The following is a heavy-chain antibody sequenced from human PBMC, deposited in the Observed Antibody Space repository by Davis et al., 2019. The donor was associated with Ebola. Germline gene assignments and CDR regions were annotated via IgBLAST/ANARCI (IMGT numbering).Heavy chain of an antibody. V-gene: IGHV1-18*04. J-gene: IGHJ4*02. D-gene: IGHD5-18*01. CDR1: GYSFISYG. Sequence: AASVKVSCKASGYSFISYGISWVRQAPGQGLEWMGWINNYNGETNYAQKFQGRVTMTTDTSTTTVYMDLSRLRSDDTAVYYCARDRGYSYGWVLDYWGQGTLVTVSS. CDR3: ARDRGYSYGWVLDY. CDR2: INNYNGET.